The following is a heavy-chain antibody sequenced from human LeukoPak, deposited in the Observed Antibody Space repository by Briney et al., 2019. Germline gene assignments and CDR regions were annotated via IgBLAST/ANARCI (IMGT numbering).Heavy chain of an antibody. CDR1: GGSFSGYY. Sequence: SETLSLTCAVYGGSFSGYYWTWIRQPPGKGLEWIGEINHSGSTNYNPSLKSRVTISVDTSKNQFSLKLSSVTAADTAVYYCARFRPNYDFWSGRWGYFDYWGQGTLVTVSS. J-gene: IGHJ4*02. D-gene: IGHD3-3*01. CDR2: INHSGST. CDR3: ARFRPNYDFWSGRWGYFDY. V-gene: IGHV4-34*01.